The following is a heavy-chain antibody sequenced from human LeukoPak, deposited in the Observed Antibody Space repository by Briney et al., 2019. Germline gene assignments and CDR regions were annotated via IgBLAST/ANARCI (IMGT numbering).Heavy chain of an antibody. V-gene: IGHV4-34*01. D-gene: IGHD1-26*01. Sequence: SETLSLTCAVYGGSFSGYYWSWIRQPPGKGLEWIGEINHSGSTNYNPSLKSRVTISVDTSKNQFSMKLSSVTAADTAVYYCASKVGATLYWFDPWGQGTLVTVSS. CDR3: ASKVGATLYWFDP. CDR2: INHSGST. J-gene: IGHJ5*02. CDR1: GGSFSGYY.